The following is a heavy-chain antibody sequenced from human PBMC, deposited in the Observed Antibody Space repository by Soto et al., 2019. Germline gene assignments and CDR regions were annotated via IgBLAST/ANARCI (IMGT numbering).Heavy chain of an antibody. Sequence: QVQLQQWGAGLLKPSETLSLTCAVYGGSFSGYYWCWSREPPGKGLDWIGEINHSGSTNYNPSLKSRVTISVDTVKNRFSLTLSSVTAADTAVYYCASGGPTIIPKACGQGTLVTVSS. J-gene: IGHJ5*02. D-gene: IGHD3-9*01. CDR3: ASGGPTIIPKA. CDR2: INHSGST. CDR1: GGSFSGYY. V-gene: IGHV4-34*02.